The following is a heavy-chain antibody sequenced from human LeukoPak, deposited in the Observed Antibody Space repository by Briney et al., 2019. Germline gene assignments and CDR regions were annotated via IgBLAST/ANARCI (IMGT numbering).Heavy chain of an antibody. CDR2: IYHSGST. J-gene: IGHJ4*02. CDR3: AREDYYNSGGYYLDY. Sequence: SETLSLTCTVSGYSISRGYSWGWIRQPPGKGLEWIGNIYHSGSTNYSPSLKSRVTISVDTSKNQFSLRLSSVTAADTAVYFCAREDYYNSGGYYLDYWGQGTLVTVSS. D-gene: IGHD3-22*01. CDR1: GYSISRGYS. V-gene: IGHV4-38-2*02.